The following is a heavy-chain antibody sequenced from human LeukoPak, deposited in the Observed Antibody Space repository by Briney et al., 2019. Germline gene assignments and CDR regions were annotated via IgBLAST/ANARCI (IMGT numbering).Heavy chain of an antibody. D-gene: IGHD1-26*01. CDR3: AKLGGGGSYFYHNWFDP. CDR2: ISGSGGST. V-gene: IGHV3-23*01. CDR1: GSTFSSYT. Sequence: PGGSLRLSCAASGSTFSSYTMSWVRQAPGKGLEWVSAISGSGGSTYYADSVKGRFTISRDNSKNTLYLQMNSLRAEDTAVYYCAKLGGGGSYFYHNWFDPWGQGTLVTVSS. J-gene: IGHJ5*02.